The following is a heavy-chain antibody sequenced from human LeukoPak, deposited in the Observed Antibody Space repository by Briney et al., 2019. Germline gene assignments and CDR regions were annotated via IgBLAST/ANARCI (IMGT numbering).Heavy chain of an antibody. CDR2: MFHTGNS. V-gene: IGHV4-38-2*02. CDR3: ARGERWFDP. D-gene: IGHD1-1*01. J-gene: IGHJ5*02. Sequence: SETLSLTCTVFGYSINNGYYWGWIRPAPGKGLEWIGSMFHTGNSYYNPSLKRRVTIAIDTSKNQFSLKLSSVTAADTAVYYCARGERWFDPWGQGTLVTVSS. CDR1: GYSINNGYY.